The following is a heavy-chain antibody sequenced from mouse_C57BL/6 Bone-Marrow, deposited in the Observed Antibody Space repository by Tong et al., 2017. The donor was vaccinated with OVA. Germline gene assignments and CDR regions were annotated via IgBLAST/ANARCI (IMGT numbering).Heavy chain of an antibody. V-gene: IGHV5-17*01. Sequence: EVQLQESGGGLVKPGGSLKLSCAASGFTFSDYGMHWVRQAPEKGLEWVAYISSGSSTIYYADTVKGRFTISRDNTKKTLYLQMSSLRSEDTALYYCASPTFFYYFDYWGQGTTLTVSS. J-gene: IGHJ2*01. CDR1: GFTFSDYG. CDR2: ISSGSSTI. D-gene: IGHD2-10*01. CDR3: ASPTFFYYFDY.